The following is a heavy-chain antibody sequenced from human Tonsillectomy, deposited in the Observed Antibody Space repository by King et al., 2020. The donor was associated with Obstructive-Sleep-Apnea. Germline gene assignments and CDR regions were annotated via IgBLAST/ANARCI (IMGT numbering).Heavy chain of an antibody. J-gene: IGHJ5*02. CDR2: INPADSDT. Sequence: VQLVESGAEVKKPGESLKISCKGSGDSFTSFWIGWVRQMPGKGLECMGIINPADSDTTYSPSFQGQVTISADKSISTAYLQWSSLKASDTAIYYCARYYYDSSGHNWFDPWGQGTLVTVSS. V-gene: IGHV5-51*01. CDR1: GDSFTSFW. CDR3: ARYYYDSSGHNWFDP. D-gene: IGHD3-22*01.